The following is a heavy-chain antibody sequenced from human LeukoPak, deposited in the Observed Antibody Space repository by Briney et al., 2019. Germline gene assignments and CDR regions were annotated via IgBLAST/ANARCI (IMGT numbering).Heavy chain of an antibody. J-gene: IGHJ5*02. V-gene: IGHV4-34*01. Sequence: PSETLSLTCAVYGGSFSGYYWSWIRQPPGKGLEWIGEINHSGSTNYNPSLKSRVTISVDTSKNQFSLKLSSVTAADTAVYYCARRGTVTTSPANWFDPWGQGTLVTVSS. CDR3: ARRGTVTTSPANWFDP. CDR2: INHSGST. D-gene: IGHD4-17*01. CDR1: GGSFSGYY.